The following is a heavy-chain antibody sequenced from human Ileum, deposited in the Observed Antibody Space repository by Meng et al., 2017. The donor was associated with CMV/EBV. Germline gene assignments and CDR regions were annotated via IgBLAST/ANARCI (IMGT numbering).Heavy chain of an antibody. D-gene: IGHD4-11*01. CDR3: AHRTTVTSVDY. V-gene: IGHV2-5*01. J-gene: IGHJ4*02. CDR2: IYWNGDE. Sequence: TCTFSGFALNTNGVVVGWVRQPPGKALEWLGFIYWNGDERYSPSLRSRLTITMDTSKNQVVLIMTNMDPVDTATYYCAHRTTVTSVDYWGPGTLVTVSS. CDR1: GFALNTNGVV.